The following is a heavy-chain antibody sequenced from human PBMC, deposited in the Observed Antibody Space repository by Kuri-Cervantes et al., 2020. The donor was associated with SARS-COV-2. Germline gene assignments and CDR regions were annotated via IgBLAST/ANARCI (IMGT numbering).Heavy chain of an antibody. J-gene: IGHJ4*02. CDR1: GYTFTGYY. CDR2: INPNSGGT. D-gene: IGHD3-3*01. V-gene: IGHV1-2*02. Sequence: GESLKISCKASGYTFTGYYMHWVRQAPGQGLEWMGWINPNSGGTNYAQKFQGRVTMTRDTSISTAYMELSRLRSDDTAVYYCARGSITIFGVVTSFDYWGQGTLVTVSS. CDR3: ARGSITIFGVVTSFDY.